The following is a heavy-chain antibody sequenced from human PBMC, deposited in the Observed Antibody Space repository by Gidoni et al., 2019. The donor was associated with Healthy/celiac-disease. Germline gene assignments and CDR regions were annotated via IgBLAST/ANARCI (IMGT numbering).Heavy chain of an antibody. V-gene: IGHV4-4*02. CDR3: ARAPTYSYYYDSSGYREFDY. D-gene: IGHD3-22*01. CDR2: IYHSGST. J-gene: IGHJ4*02. Sequence: QVQLQESGPGLVKPSGTLSLTCAVSGGSISSSNWWSWVRQPPGKGLEWSGEIYHSGSTNYNPSLKSRVTISVDKSKNQFSLKLSSVTAADTAVYYCARAPTYSYYYDSSGYREFDYWGQGTLVTVSS. CDR1: GGSISSSNW.